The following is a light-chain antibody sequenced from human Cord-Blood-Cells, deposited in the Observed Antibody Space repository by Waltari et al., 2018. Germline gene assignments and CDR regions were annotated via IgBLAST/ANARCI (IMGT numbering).Light chain of an antibody. J-gene: IGKJ1*01. CDR2: GAS. V-gene: IGKV3-20*01. CDR1: QSVSSSY. Sequence: EIVLTQSPGTLSLSPGERATLPCRASQSVSSSYLAWYQQKPGQAPRLLIYGASSSATGIPDRFSGSGSGTDFTLTISRLEPEDFAVYYCQQYGSSHTFGQGTKVEIK. CDR3: QQYGSSHT.